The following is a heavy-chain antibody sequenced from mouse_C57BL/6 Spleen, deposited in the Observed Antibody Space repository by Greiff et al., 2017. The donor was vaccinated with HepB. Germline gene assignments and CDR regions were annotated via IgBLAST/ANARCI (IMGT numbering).Heavy chain of an antibody. J-gene: IGHJ2*01. V-gene: IGHV5-4*01. D-gene: IGHD2-3*01. CDR3: ARPIDDGYYFDY. Sequence: EVQLVESGGGLVKPGGSLKLSCAASGFTFSSYAMSWVRQTPEKRLEWVATISDGGSYTYYPDNVKGRFTISRDNAKNNLYLQMSHLKSEDTAMYYCARPIDDGYYFDYWGQGTTLTVSS. CDR1: GFTFSSYA. CDR2: ISDGGSYT.